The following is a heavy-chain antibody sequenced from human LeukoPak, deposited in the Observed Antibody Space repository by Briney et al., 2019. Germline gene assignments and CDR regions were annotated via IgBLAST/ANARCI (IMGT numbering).Heavy chain of an antibody. J-gene: IGHJ4*02. Sequence: PGGSLRLSCAASGFTFRSYSMNWVRQAPGKGLEWVSAIDPSSTYIYYADSVKGRFTISRDNAENSLYLQMNSLRAEDTAVYYCATDSPSYDYWGQGTLVTVSS. V-gene: IGHV3-21*01. CDR3: ATDSPSYDY. D-gene: IGHD1-26*01. CDR1: GFTFRSYS. CDR2: IDPSSTYI.